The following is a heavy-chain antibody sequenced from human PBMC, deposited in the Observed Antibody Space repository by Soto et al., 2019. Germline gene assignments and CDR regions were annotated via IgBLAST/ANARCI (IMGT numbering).Heavy chain of an antibody. CDR1: GVSFSGYY. CDR3: ARKITMVRGVIDWFDP. CDR2: INHSGST. D-gene: IGHD3-10*01. V-gene: IGHV4-34*01. J-gene: IGHJ5*02. Sequence: ETLSLTCAVCGVSFSGYYWSWIRQPPGKGLEWIGEINHSGSTNYNPSLKSRVTISIDTSKNQFSLKLSSVTAADTAVYYCARKITMVRGVIDWFDPWGQGTLVTVSS.